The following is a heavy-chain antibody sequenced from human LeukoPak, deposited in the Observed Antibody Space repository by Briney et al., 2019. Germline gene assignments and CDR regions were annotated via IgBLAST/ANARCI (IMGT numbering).Heavy chain of an antibody. CDR2: IYYSGST. CDR1: GGSISSYY. CDR3: ARQSGSGSYGIDP. J-gene: IGHJ5*02. V-gene: IGHV4-59*08. D-gene: IGHD3-10*01. Sequence: SETLSLTCTVSGGSISSYYWSWIRQPPGKGLEWIGYIYYSGSTNYNPSLKSRVTISVDTSKNQSSLKLSSVTAADTAVYYCARQSGSGSYGIDPWGQGTLVTVSS.